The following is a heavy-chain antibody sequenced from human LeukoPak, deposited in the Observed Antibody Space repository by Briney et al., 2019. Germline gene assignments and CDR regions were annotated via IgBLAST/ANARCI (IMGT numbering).Heavy chain of an antibody. CDR2: IYSGGST. CDR3: ASNYYDYVWGSYRYVYYFDY. CDR1: GFTVSSNY. J-gene: IGHJ4*02. Sequence: GGSLRLSCAASGFTVSSNYMSWVRQAPGKGLEWVSVIYSGGSTYYADSVKGRFTISRDNSKNTLYLQMNSLRAEDTAVYYCASNYYDYVWGSYRYVYYFDYWGQGTLVTVSS. D-gene: IGHD3-16*02. V-gene: IGHV3-66*01.